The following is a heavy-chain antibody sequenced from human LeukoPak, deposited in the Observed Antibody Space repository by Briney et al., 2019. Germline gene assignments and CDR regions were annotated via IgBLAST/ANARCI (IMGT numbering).Heavy chain of an antibody. CDR3: AREPRYSDYAMDY. D-gene: IGHD3-16*01. Sequence: GGSLRLSCAASGFTFSSYGMHWVRQAPGKGLEWVAVIWYDGSNKYYADSVKGQFTISRDNSKNTLYLQMNSLRAEDTAVYYCAREPRYSDYAMDYWGQGTLVTVSS. V-gene: IGHV3-33*01. CDR2: IWYDGSNK. CDR1: GFTFSSYG. J-gene: IGHJ4*02.